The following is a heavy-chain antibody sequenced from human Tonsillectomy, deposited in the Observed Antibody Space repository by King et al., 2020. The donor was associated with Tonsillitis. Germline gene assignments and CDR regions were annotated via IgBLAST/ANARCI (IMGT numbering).Heavy chain of an antibody. CDR2: INEDGSKT. Sequence: EVQLVESGGDLLQPGGSLTLSCVASGFTFNDYWMSWVRQVPGKGLEWVANINEDGSKTNYVGPVEGRFTISRDNSNSSLFLQMRSLRADDTAVYYCARDPVRLGMGFNYWGQGTLVTVSS. J-gene: IGHJ4*02. D-gene: IGHD3-9*01. CDR3: ARDPVRLGMGFNY. V-gene: IGHV3-7*03. CDR1: GFTFNDYW.